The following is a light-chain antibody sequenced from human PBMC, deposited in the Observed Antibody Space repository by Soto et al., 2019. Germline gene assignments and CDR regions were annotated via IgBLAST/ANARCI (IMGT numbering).Light chain of an antibody. J-gene: IGKJ2*01. CDR1: QSVSSN. Sequence: EIVMTQSPATLSVSPGERATLSCRASQSVSSNLAWYQQKPGQAPRLLIYGASTRATVIPARFRGSGSGTEFTLTISSLQSEDFAVYYCQQYNNWPLYTFGQGTKLEIK. V-gene: IGKV3-15*01. CDR3: QQYNNWPLYT. CDR2: GAS.